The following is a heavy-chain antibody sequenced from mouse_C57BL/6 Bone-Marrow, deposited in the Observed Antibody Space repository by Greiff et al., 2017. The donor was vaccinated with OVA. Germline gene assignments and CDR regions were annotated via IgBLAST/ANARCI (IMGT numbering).Heavy chain of an antibody. CDR2: IWSDGST. Sequence: QVHVKQSGPGLVAPSQSLSITCTVSGFSLTSYGVHWVRQPPGKGLEWLVVIWSDGSTTYNSALKSRLSISKDNSKSQVFLKMNSLQTDDTAMYYCARQDYYGSSEGYWYFDVWGTGTTVTVSS. CDR3: ARQDYYGSSEGYWYFDV. CDR1: GFSLTSYG. D-gene: IGHD1-1*01. V-gene: IGHV2-6-1*01. J-gene: IGHJ1*03.